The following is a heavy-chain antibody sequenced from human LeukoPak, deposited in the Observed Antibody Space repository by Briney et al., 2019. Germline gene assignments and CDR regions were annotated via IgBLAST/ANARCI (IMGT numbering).Heavy chain of an antibody. CDR3: AKDPVAGMHKGDWFDP. CDR1: GDSISRNY. CDR2: ISGSGGST. Sequence: PSETLSLTCTVSGDSISRNYWSWIRQPPGKGLEWVSAISGSGGSTYYADSVKGRFTISRDNSKNTLYLQMNSLRAEDTAVYYCAKDPVAGMHKGDWFDPWGQGTLVTVSS. D-gene: IGHD6-19*01. V-gene: IGHV3-23*01. J-gene: IGHJ5*02.